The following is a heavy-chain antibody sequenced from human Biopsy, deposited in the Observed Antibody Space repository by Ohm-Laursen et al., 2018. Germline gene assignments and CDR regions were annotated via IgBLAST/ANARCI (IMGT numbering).Heavy chain of an antibody. CDR1: GGSISSGFYY. D-gene: IGHD2/OR15-2a*01. CDR3: ARATNSTGWPYYYFYGMDV. CDR2: VYYRGTT. J-gene: IGHJ6*02. V-gene: IGHV4-61*01. Sequence: GTLSLTCTVSGGSISSGFYYWSWIRQPPGKGLEWIGHVYYRGTTNYNPSLKSRVTISVDTSKKQLSLKLISVTAADTAVYYCARATNSTGWPYYYFYGMDVWGQGTTVTVSS.